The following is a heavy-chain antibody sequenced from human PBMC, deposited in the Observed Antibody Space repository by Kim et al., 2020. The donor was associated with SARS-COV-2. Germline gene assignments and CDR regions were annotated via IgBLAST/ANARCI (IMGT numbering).Heavy chain of an antibody. CDR3: TADLADSSGYTFDY. J-gene: IGHJ4*02. Sequence: AAPVEGRFTSSRDDSKNTLYLHMNSLKSEDTAVYYCTADLADSSGYTFDYWGQGTLVTVSS. D-gene: IGHD3-22*01. V-gene: IGHV3-15*01.